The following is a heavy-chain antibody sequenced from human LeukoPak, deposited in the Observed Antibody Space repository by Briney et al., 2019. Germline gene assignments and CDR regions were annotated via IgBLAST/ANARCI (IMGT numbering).Heavy chain of an antibody. J-gene: IGHJ3*02. CDR1: GFPVSNNY. D-gene: IGHD3-3*01. Sequence: GGSLRLSCAASGFPVSNNYMTWVRQAPGKGLEWVSVIYHNDYTYYADSVKGRFTISRDTSKNTVYLQMSYVRAEDTAIYYCARDRRSGLGHAFNIWGQGTVVTVSS. V-gene: IGHV3-53*01. CDR3: ARDRRSGLGHAFNI. CDR2: IYHNDYT.